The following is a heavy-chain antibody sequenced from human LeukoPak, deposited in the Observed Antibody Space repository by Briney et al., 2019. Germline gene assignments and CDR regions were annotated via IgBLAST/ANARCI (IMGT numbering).Heavy chain of an antibody. D-gene: IGHD2-2*01. CDR3: AREFGGYCSSTSCPVAY. V-gene: IGHV3-11*01. CDR2: ISSSGSTI. J-gene: IGHJ4*02. Sequence: PGGSRRLSCAASGFTFSDYYMSWIRQAPGKGLEWVSYISSSGSTIYYADSVKGRFTISRDNAKNSLYLQMNSLRAEDTAVYYCAREFGGYCSSTSCPVAYWGQGTLVTVSS. CDR1: GFTFSDYY.